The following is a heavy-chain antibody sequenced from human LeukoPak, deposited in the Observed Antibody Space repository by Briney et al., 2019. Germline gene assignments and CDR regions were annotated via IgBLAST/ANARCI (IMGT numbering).Heavy chain of an antibody. D-gene: IGHD1-26*01. CDR1: GFTVSSNY. CDR3: AKVGSLYYYYMDV. V-gene: IGHV3-53*01. Sequence: GGSLRLSCAASGFTVSSNYMSWVRQAPGKGLEWVSVIYRGGSTYYADSVKGRFTISRDNSKNTLYLQMNSLRAEDTAVYYCAKVGSLYYYYMDVWGKGTTVTVSS. CDR2: IYRGGST. J-gene: IGHJ6*03.